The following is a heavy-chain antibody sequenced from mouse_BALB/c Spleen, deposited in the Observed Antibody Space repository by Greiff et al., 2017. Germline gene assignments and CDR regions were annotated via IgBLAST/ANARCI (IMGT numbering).Heavy chain of an antibody. V-gene: IGHV5-17*02. CDR3: ARSIRDYLYAMDY. D-gene: IGHD2-4*01. CDR2: ISSGSSTI. Sequence: EVQLVESGGGLVQPGGSRKLSCAASGFTFSSFGMHWVRQAPEKGLEWVAYISSGSSTIYYADTVKGRFTISRDNPKNTLFLQMTSLRSEDTAMYYCARSIRDYLYAMDYWGQGTSVTVSS. J-gene: IGHJ4*01. CDR1: GFTFSSFG.